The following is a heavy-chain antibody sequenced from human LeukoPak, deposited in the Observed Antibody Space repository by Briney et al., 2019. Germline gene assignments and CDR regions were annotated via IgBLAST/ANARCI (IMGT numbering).Heavy chain of an antibody. V-gene: IGHV3-74*01. CDR1: GFTFSSYW. Sequence: GGSLRLSCAASGFTFSSYWMRWVRQIPGKGLVWVSRINSDGSSTNYADSVKGRFTISRDNAKNTLYLQINSLRAEDTAVYYCARDAKPDSKTTSPNYWGQGTLVTVSS. CDR2: INSDGSST. CDR3: ARDAKPDSKTTSPNY. J-gene: IGHJ4*02. D-gene: IGHD2/OR15-2a*01.